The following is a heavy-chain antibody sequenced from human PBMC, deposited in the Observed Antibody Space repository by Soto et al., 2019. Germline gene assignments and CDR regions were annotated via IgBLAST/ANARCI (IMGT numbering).Heavy chain of an antibody. Sequence: QITLKESGPTLVKPTQTLTLTCTISGFSLNTGGVGVGWIRQPPGKALEWLALIYWDDDKRYSPSLKSRLTITKDTSKNQVVLTMTNMDLLDTATYYCAYSRCGGDCLQSYSSHYYYGVDVLGQGTTVTVSS. D-gene: IGHD2-21*02. J-gene: IGHJ6*02. CDR3: AYSRCGGDCLQSYSSHYYYGVDV. CDR2: IYWDDDK. CDR1: GFSLNTGGVG. V-gene: IGHV2-5*02.